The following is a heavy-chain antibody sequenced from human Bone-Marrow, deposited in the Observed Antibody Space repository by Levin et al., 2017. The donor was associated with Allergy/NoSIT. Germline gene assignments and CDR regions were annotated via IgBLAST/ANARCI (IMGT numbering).Heavy chain of an antibody. J-gene: IGHJ3*02. Sequence: PSETLSLTCTVSGGSIGNYYWSWIRQPAGKGLEWIGRIHESGSTNYNPSLESRATMSLDRTMNQVSLKLSSVTAADTAVYYCARWGPTATTLGWGSPYRMFRDAFHIWGQGTTVTVSS. V-gene: IGHV4-4*07. CDR1: GGSIGNYY. D-gene: IGHD3-10*02. CDR2: IHESGST. CDR3: ARWGPTATTLGWGSPYRMFRDAFHI.